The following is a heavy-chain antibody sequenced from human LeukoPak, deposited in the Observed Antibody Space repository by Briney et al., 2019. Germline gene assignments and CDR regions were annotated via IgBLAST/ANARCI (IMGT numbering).Heavy chain of an antibody. CDR1: GYTLTELS. D-gene: IGHD2-2*02. Sequence: ASVKVSCKVSGYTLTELSMHWVRQAPGKGLEWMGGFDPEDGETIYAQKFQGRVTMTEDTSTDTAYMELSSLRSEDTAVYYCATDIRYCSSTSCYTEFSYWGQGTLVTVSS. V-gene: IGHV1-24*01. CDR2: FDPEDGET. J-gene: IGHJ4*02. CDR3: ATDIRYCSSTSCYTEFSY.